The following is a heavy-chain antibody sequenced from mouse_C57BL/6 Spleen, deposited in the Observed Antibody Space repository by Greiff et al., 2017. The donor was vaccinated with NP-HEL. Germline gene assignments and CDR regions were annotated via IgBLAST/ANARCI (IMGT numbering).Heavy chain of an antibody. V-gene: IGHV1-82*01. D-gene: IGHD2-4*01. CDR3: ARKMDDYDGGDFDY. Sequence: VQLQQSGPELVKPGASVKISCKASGYAFSSSWLNWVKQRPGQGLEWIGRIYPGDGDTNYNGKFKGKATLTADKSSSTAYMQLSSLTSEDSAVYFCARKMDDYDGGDFDYWGQGTTLTVSS. J-gene: IGHJ2*01. CDR1: GYAFSSSW. CDR2: IYPGDGDT.